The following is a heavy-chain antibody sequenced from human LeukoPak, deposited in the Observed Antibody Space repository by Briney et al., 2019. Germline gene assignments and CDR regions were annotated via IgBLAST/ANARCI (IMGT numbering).Heavy chain of an antibody. J-gene: IGHJ4*02. V-gene: IGHV3-7*03. CDR3: ARDKKVGATNFDY. CDR2: IKQDGGEI. D-gene: IGHD1-26*01. CDR1: GFTFSSYW. Sequence: GGSLRLSCAASGFTFSSYWMSWVRQAPGKGPEWVANIKQDGGEIYYVDSVKGRFTISRDNAKNSLYLQMNSLRAEDTAVYYCARDKKVGATNFDYWGQGTLVTVSS.